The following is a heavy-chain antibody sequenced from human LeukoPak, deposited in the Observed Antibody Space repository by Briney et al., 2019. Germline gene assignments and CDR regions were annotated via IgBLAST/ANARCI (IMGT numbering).Heavy chain of an antibody. J-gene: IGHJ4*02. D-gene: IGHD1-26*01. V-gene: IGHV3-15*01. CDR2: IKSKTDGGTR. CDR1: GFTFSSYG. CDR3: TTVPSRGIYYGGMCGY. Sequence: GGSLRLSCAASGFTFSSYGMSWDRPPPGKGLEWVGRIKSKTDGGTRDYAAHVKGRFPISRDDSKNTLFLQMNNLKTEDRVMYDCTTVPSRGIYYGGMCGYWGQGTLVTVSS.